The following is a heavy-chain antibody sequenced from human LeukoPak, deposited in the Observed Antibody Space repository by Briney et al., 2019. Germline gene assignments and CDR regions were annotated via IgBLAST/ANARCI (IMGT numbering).Heavy chain of an antibody. J-gene: IGHJ4*02. CDR2: ISSSSSYI. D-gene: IGHD2-2*01. CDR1: GFTFSSYR. V-gene: IGHV3-21*01. CDR3: ARDVGYCSSTSCSLLDY. Sequence: GGSLRLSCAASGFTFSSYRMNWVRQAPGKGLEWVSSISSSSSYIYYADSVKGRFTISRDNAKNSLYLQMNSLRAEDTAVYYCARDVGYCSSTSCSLLDYWGQGTLVTVSS.